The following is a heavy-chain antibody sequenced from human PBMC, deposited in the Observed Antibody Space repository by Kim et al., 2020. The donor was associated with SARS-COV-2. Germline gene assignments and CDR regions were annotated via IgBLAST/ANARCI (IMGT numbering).Heavy chain of an antibody. CDR3: ARDLSYYDYVWGSYRTLYYYYGMDV. Sequence: GGSLRLSCAASGFTFSSYWMHWVRQAPGKGLVWVSRINSDGSSTSYADSVKGRFTISRDNAKNTLYLQMNSLRAEDTAVYYCARDLSYYDYVWGSYRTLYYYYGMDVWGQGTTVTVSS. V-gene: IGHV3-74*01. CDR2: INSDGSST. J-gene: IGHJ6*02. CDR1: GFTFSSYW. D-gene: IGHD3-16*02.